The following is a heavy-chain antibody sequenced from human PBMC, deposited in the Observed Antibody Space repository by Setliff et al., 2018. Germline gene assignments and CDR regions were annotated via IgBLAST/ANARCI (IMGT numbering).Heavy chain of an antibody. D-gene: IGHD3-16*01. CDR2: IIPAFGAT. J-gene: IGHJ5*01. V-gene: IGHV1-69*13. CDR1: GGTFRTDG. Sequence: VKVSCKASGGTFRTDGFNWVRQAPGQGLEWMGRIIPAFGATNYAQNFQGRVTITADESTSTGYIELRSLRSDDTAVYYCARELRSPYWHLDSWGQGTQVTVSS. CDR3: ARELRSPYWHLDS.